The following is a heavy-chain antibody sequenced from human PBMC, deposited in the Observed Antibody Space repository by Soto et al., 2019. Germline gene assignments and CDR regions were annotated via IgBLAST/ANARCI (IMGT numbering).Heavy chain of an antibody. CDR1: GGLFSSFA. Sequence: SVKVSCKDSGGLFSSFAISWVRQAPGQGLEWMGGIIPVFGTTNYAQKFQGRVTITADESTNTAYMELSSLRSDDTAMYYCARGGGPYVWFNEFWGQGAQVTVSS. CDR3: ARGGGPYVWFNEF. J-gene: IGHJ4*02. CDR2: IIPVFGTT. D-gene: IGHD3-16*01. V-gene: IGHV1-69*13.